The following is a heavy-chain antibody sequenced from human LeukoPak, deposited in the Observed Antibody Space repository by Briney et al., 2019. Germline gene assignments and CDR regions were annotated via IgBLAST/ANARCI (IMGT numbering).Heavy chain of an antibody. D-gene: IGHD6-13*01. J-gene: IGHJ4*02. CDR1: GGSISSYY. CDR2: IYYSGST. V-gene: IGHV4-59*01. Sequence: SETLSLTCTVSGGSISSYYWSWIRQPPGKGLEWIGYIYYSGSTNYNPSLKSRVTISVDTSKNQFSLKLSSVTAADTAVYYCARDFIAAAGNSLYYFDYWGQGTLVTVSS. CDR3: ARDFIAAAGNSLYYFDY.